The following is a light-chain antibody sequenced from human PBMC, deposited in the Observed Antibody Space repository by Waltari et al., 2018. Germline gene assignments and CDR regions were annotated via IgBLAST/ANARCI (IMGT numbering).Light chain of an antibody. J-gene: IGLJ2*01. CDR2: EVS. CDR1: TRDICNYKL. V-gene: IGLV2-23*02. Sequence: QSALTQPASVSGSPGQSITISCTGTTRDICNYKLVSWYQQHPGKVPKLMIYEVSERPSGVSNRFSGSKSGNTASLTISGLQAEDEADYYCCSYGGGTTFVVFGGGTKLTVL. CDR3: CSYGGGTTFVV.